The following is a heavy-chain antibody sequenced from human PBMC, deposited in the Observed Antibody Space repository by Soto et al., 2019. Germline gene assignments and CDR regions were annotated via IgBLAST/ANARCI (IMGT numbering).Heavy chain of an antibody. CDR1: GGSISDNDYY. V-gene: IGHV4-61*05. CDR3: ARLRLHCSGCSCYLEYYFDY. J-gene: IGHJ4*02. D-gene: IGHD2-15*01. CDR2: IYYSGST. Sequence: SETLSLTCTVSGGSISDNDYYWSWIRQPPGKGLEWIGYIYYSGSTNYNPSLKSRVTISVDTSKNQFSLKLGSVTAADTAVYYCARLRLHCSGCSCYLEYYFDYWGQGTLVTVSS.